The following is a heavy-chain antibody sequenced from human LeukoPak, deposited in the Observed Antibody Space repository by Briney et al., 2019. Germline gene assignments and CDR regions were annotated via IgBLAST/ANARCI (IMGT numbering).Heavy chain of an antibody. J-gene: IGHJ4*02. Sequence: PGGSLRLSCAASGFTFSSYAMSWVRQAPGKGLEWVSAISGSGGSTYYADSVKGRFTISRDNSKNTLYLQMNSLRAEDTAVYYCAKEPVLCERFLCSWYFDYWGQGTLVTVSS. CDR1: GFTFSSYA. D-gene: IGHD6-13*01. CDR2: ISGSGGST. V-gene: IGHV3-23*01. CDR3: AKEPVLCERFLCSWYFDY.